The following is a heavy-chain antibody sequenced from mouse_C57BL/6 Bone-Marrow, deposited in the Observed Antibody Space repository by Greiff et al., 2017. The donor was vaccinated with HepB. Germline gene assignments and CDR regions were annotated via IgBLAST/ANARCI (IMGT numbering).Heavy chain of an antibody. D-gene: IGHD1-1*01. CDR1: GYTFTDYY. CDR3: ARLRGYYYGSRGGAMDY. V-gene: IGHV1-19*01. J-gene: IGHJ4*01. CDR2: INPYNGGT. Sequence: VQLQQSGPVLVKPGASVKMSCKASGYTFTDYYMNWVKQSHGKSLEWIGVINPYNGGTSYNQKFKGKATLTVDKSSSTAYMELNSLTSEDSAVYYCARLRGYYYGSRGGAMDYWGQGTSVTVSS.